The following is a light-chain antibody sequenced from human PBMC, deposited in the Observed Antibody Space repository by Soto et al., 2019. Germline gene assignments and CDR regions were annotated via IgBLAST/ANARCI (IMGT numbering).Light chain of an antibody. CDR2: GAS. CDR3: QQYGSSPFT. V-gene: IGKV3-20*01. J-gene: IGKJ3*01. CDR1: QSVSSGF. Sequence: EIVLTQSPGTLSLSPGERATLSCRASQSVSSGFLAWYQQKPGQTPRLLIYGASTRATGIPDRFSGSGSGTDFTLTISRLEPEDFVVYYCQQYGSSPFTFGPGTKVDIK.